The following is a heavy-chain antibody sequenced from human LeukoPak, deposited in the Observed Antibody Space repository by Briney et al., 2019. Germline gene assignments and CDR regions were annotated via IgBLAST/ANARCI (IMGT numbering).Heavy chain of an antibody. CDR1: GGSISSLD. J-gene: IGHJ4*02. D-gene: IGHD1-14*01. CDR2: IYYSVST. Sequence: PETLSLTCTVSGGSISSLDWSWIGQPPGKGLEWIGHIYYSVSTNYNPSLKSRVTISIDTSKNQFSLKLSSVTAADTAVYHCARRTGETGNFDYWGQGTLVTVSS. CDR3: ARRTGETGNFDY. V-gene: IGHV4-59*08.